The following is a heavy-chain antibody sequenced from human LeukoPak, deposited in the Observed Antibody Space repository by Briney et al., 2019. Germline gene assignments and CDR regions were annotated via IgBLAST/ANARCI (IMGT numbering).Heavy chain of an antibody. J-gene: IGHJ4*02. CDR1: GSTLADSG. CDR2: ISWDSGSI. CDR3: AKAGGGYNYGYSDY. Sequence: SLRPSWAAAGSTLADSGMDWVRQDPGKGLEWVSGISWDSGSIGYADSVKGRFTISRDNAKNSLYLQMNSLRAEDKAVYYCAKAGGGYNYGYSDYWGQGTLVTVSS. V-gene: IGHV3-9*01. D-gene: IGHD5-24*01.